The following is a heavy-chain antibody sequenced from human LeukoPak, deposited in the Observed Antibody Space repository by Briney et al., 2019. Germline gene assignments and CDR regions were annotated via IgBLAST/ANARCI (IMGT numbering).Heavy chain of an antibody. V-gene: IGHV4-34*01. Sequence: XGGSFXXYYWSWIRXPPGKGLEWIGEINHSGSTNYNPSLKSRVTISVDTSKNQFSLKLSSVTAADTAVYYCASRYCYDSSGHNFDYWGQGTLVTVSS. J-gene: IGHJ4*02. D-gene: IGHD3-22*01. CDR2: INHSGST. CDR3: ASRYCYDSSGHNFDY. CDR1: GGSFXXYY.